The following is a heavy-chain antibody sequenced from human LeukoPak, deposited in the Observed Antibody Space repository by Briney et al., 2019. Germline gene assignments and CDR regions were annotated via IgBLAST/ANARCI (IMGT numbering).Heavy chain of an antibody. J-gene: IGHJ6*03. CDR1: GGTFSSYA. D-gene: IGHD6-13*01. CDR3: ARGVIAAAGHKGVYYYYYMDV. CDR2: IISIFGTA. Sequence: SVKVSCKASGGTFSSYAISWVRQAPGQGLEWMGGIISIFGTANYAQKFQGRVTITTDESTSTAYMELSSLRSEDTAVYYCARGVIAAAGHKGVYYYYYMDVWGKGTTVTVSS. V-gene: IGHV1-69*05.